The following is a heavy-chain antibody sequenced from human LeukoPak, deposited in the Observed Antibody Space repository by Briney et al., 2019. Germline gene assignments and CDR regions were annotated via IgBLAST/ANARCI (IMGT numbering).Heavy chain of an antibody. V-gene: IGHV1-2*02. CDR3: ARDLIRASPSRIYYYYYMDV. D-gene: IGHD2-2*01. Sequence: AAVKVSCKASGYTFTGYYMHWVRQAPGHGLEWMGWINPNSGGTNYAQKFQGRVTITRDTSISTAYMELSRLRSDDTAVYYCARDLIRASPSRIYYYYYMDVWGKGTTVTVSS. J-gene: IGHJ6*03. CDR1: GYTFTGYY. CDR2: INPNSGGT.